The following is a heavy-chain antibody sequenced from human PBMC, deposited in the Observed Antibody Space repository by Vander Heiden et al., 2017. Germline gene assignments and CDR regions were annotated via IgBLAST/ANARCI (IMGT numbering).Heavy chain of an antibody. Sequence: EVQLVESGGGLVQPGGSLRLSCAASGFTFSSYWMSWVRQAPGKGLEWVANIKQDGSEKYYVDSVKGRFTISRDNAKNSLYLQMNSLRAEDTAVYYCARDAYYDFWSGVYYYYGMDVWGQGTTVTVSS. J-gene: IGHJ6*02. CDR1: GFTFSSYW. CDR2: IKQDGSEK. D-gene: IGHD3-3*01. V-gene: IGHV3-7*01. CDR3: ARDAYYDFWSGVYYYYGMDV.